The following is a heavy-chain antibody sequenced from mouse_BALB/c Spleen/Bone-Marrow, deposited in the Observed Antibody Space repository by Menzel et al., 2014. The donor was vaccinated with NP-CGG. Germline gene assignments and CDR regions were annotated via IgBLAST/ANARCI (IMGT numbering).Heavy chain of an antibody. CDR3: DRGGISIDY. V-gene: IGHV1-80*01. J-gene: IGHJ2*01. Sequence: QVQLKESGAELVRPGSSVKISCKASGYAFSIYWMNWVKQRSGQGLEWSGQIYPGDDDTDYNGKFKGKATLTADRSSSTAYMQLNSLTSEDSSVYFCDRGGISIDYWGQGTTLTVSS. CDR2: IYPGDDDT. CDR1: GYAFSIYW.